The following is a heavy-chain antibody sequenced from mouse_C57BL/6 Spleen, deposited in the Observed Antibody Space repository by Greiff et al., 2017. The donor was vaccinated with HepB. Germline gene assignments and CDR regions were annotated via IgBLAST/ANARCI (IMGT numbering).Heavy chain of an antibody. J-gene: IGHJ3*01. CDR3: ARVLIYYDYGPFAY. Sequence: EVQRVESGGGLVKPGGSLKLSCAASGFTFSSYAMSWVRQTPEKRLEWVATISDGGSYTYYPDNVKGRFTISRDNAKNNLYLQMSHLKSEDTAMYYCARVLIYYDYGPFAYWGQGTLVTVSA. D-gene: IGHD2-4*01. V-gene: IGHV5-4*01. CDR2: ISDGGSYT. CDR1: GFTFSSYA.